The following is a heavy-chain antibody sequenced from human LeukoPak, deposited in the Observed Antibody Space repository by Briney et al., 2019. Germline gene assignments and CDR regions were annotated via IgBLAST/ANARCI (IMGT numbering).Heavy chain of an antibody. CDR1: GFTFDDYA. Sequence: GGSLRLSCAASGFTFDDYAMHWVRQAPGKGLEWVSGISWNSGSIGYADSVKGRFTISRDNAKNSLYLQMNSLRAEDMALYYCAKDLDVGNSGVLDHWGQETLVTVSS. CDR2: ISWNSGSI. D-gene: IGHD4-23*01. V-gene: IGHV3-9*03. CDR3: AKDLDVGNSGVLDH. J-gene: IGHJ4*02.